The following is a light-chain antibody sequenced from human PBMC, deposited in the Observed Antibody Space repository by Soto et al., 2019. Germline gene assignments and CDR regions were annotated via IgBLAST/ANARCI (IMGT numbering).Light chain of an antibody. Sequence: DIQMTQSPSSLSASVGDRVTITCRASQSISRHLNWYQQNPGKAPQLLIYGASSLQSGVPSRFSGSGSGTDFTLTISSLQPEDFATYYCQQSYSTPRKFGQGTKVDIK. CDR1: QSISRH. V-gene: IGKV1-39*01. CDR2: GAS. J-gene: IGKJ1*01. CDR3: QQSYSTPRK.